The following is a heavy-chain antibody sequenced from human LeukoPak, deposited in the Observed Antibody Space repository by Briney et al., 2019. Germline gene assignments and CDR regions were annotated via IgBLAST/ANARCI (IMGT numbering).Heavy chain of an antibody. D-gene: IGHD1-26*01. Sequence: PGGSLRLSCAASGFTFNSYSMNWVRQAPGKGLEWVSSISRFGKYIYYADSLKGRFAISGDDAKNSLYLQMNSLKAEDTAVYYCARDFGHQVGATRYYFDYWGQGTLVTVSS. CDR3: ARDFGHQVGATRYYFDY. V-gene: IGHV3-21*01. J-gene: IGHJ4*02. CDR2: ISRFGKYI. CDR1: GFTFNSYS.